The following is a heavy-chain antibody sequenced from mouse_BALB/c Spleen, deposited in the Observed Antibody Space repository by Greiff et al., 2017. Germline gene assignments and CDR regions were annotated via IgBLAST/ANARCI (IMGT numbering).Heavy chain of an antibody. CDR3: AIDGYYGGFAY. V-gene: IGHV5-17*02. J-gene: IGHJ3*01. CDR1: GFTFSSFG. D-gene: IGHD2-3*01. Sequence: EVHLVESGGGLVQPGGSRKLSCAASGFTFSSFGMHWVRQAPEKGLEWVAYISSGSSTIYYADTVKGRFTISRDNPKNTLFLQMTSLRSEDTAMYYCAIDGYYGGFAYWGQGTLVTVSA. CDR2: ISSGSSTI.